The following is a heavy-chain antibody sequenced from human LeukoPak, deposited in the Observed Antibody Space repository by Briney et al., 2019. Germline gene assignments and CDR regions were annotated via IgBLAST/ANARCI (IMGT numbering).Heavy chain of an antibody. CDR1: GFTFSSYG. CDR3: AKDLFYAWGFGELLTPVDY. Sequence: PGGSLRLSCAASGFTFSSYGMSWVRQAPGKGLEWVSAISGSGGSTYYADSVKGRFTISRDNSKNTLYLQMNSLRAEDTAVYYCAKDLFYAWGFGELLTPVDYWGQGTLVTVSS. J-gene: IGHJ4*02. V-gene: IGHV3-23*01. CDR2: ISGSGGST. D-gene: IGHD3-10*01.